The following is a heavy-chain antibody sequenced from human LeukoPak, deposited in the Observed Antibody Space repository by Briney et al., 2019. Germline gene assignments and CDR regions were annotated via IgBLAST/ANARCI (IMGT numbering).Heavy chain of an antibody. D-gene: IGHD1-14*01. V-gene: IGHV4-59*01. J-gene: IGHJ5*02. CDR2: TSYSGNN. CDR3: TRAPRKAWFDP. CDR1: GVSISSFY. Sequence: AETLSLTCSVSGVSISSFYCSWIRQPPGKGLEWVGYTSYSGNNNYHPSLKSRVTISVDTSRKPFSLRLTSVTAADTAVYYCTRAPRKAWFDPWGQGTLVTVSS.